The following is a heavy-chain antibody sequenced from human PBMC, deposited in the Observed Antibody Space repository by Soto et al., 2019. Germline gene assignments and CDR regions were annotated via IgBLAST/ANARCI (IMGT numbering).Heavy chain of an antibody. CDR2: ISYDGSNK. CDR3: AKALTTSLHNWFDP. D-gene: IGHD4-17*01. CDR1: GFSFSSYG. Sequence: GGSLRLSCAASGFSFSSYGMHWVRQAPGKGLDWAAVISYDGSNKYYADSVKGRFTISRDNSKNTLYLQMDSLRAEDTAVYYCAKALTTSLHNWFDPWGQGTLVTVPQ. V-gene: IGHV3-30*18. J-gene: IGHJ5*02.